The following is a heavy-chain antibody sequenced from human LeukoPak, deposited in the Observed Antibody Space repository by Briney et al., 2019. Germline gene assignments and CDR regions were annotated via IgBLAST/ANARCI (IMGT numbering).Heavy chain of an antibody. J-gene: IGHJ6*03. Sequence: GASVKVSCKASGGTFSSYAISWVRQAPGQGLEWMGGIIPIFGTANYARKFQGRVTITTDESTSTAYMELSSLRSEDTAVYYCASAVNSSSSHYYYYYMDVWGKGTTVTVSS. CDR1: GGTFSSYA. CDR3: ASAVNSSSSHYYYYYMDV. D-gene: IGHD6-6*01. V-gene: IGHV1-69*05. CDR2: IIPIFGTA.